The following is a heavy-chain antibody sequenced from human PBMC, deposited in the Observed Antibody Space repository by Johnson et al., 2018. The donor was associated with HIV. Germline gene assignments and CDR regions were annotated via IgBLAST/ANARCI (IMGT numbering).Heavy chain of an antibody. V-gene: IGHV3-64*01. CDR3: ARALGAAGIKGGAFDI. CDR2: ISSNGGST. Sequence: VQLVESGGGVVQAGRSLRLSCAASGFTFSSYAMHWVRQAPGKGLEYVSAISSNGGSTYYANSVKGRFTISRDNSKNTLYLQMGSLRAEDMAVYYCARALGAAGIKGGAFDIWGQGTMVTVSS. CDR1: GFTFSSYA. D-gene: IGHD6-13*01. J-gene: IGHJ3*02.